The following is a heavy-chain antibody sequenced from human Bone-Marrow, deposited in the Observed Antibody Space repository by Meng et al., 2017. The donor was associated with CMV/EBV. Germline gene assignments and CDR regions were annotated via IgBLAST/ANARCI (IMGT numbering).Heavy chain of an antibody. CDR2: INPNSGGT. J-gene: IGHJ4*02. Sequence: ASVKVSCKASGYTFTGYYMHWVRQAPGQGLEWMGWINPNSGGTNYAQKFQGRVTMTRDTSLSTAYMELSRLRSDDTAVYYFASDYSSYSIGYYYWGQGTLVTVSS. V-gene: IGHV1-2*02. CDR1: GYTFTGYY. CDR3: ASDYSSYSIGYYY. D-gene: IGHD3-22*01.